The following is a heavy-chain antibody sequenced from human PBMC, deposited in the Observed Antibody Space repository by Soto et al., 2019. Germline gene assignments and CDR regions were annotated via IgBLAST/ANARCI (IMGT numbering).Heavy chain of an antibody. CDR3: ARGDQGFDY. CDR1: GDSVSINSAA. V-gene: IGHV6-1*01. J-gene: IGHJ4*02. D-gene: IGHD3-16*01. CDR2: TYYRSKWYN. Sequence: SQTLSLACAICGDSVSINSAACNWIRQSPSRGLEWLGRTYYRSKWYNNYAVSVKSRITINPDTSKNQFSLQLNSVTPEDTAVYYCARGDQGFDYWGQGTLVTVS.